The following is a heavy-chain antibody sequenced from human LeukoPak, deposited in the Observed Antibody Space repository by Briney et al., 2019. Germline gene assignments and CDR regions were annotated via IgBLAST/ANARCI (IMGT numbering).Heavy chain of an antibody. V-gene: IGHV3-64*01. CDR1: GFTFSRYA. J-gene: IGHJ4*02. CDR2: ISSNGGST. D-gene: IGHD1-20*01. Sequence: GGSLRLSCSASGFTFSRYAMHWVRQAPGKGLESVSAISSNGGSTYYANSVKGRFTISRVNSKNTLYLQMGSLRAEDLAVYYCARDFGLTGKVDYWGQGTLVTVSS. CDR3: ARDFGLTGKVDY.